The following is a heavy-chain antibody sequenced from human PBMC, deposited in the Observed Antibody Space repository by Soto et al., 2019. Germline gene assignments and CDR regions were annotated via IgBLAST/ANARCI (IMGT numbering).Heavy chain of an antibody. CDR1: GFDFSSHS. V-gene: IGHV3-21*01. CDR3: VRDFGWYFRSGYMDV. J-gene: IGHJ6*03. Sequence: PGGSLRLCCAASGFDFSSHSMNWVRQAPGKGLEWVSSINEDSSYIYYAHSLRGRFTISRDNAKESLYLQMNSLRAEDTAVYYCVRDFGWYFRSGYMDVWGDGATVTVS. CDR2: INEDSSYI. D-gene: IGHD3-3*01.